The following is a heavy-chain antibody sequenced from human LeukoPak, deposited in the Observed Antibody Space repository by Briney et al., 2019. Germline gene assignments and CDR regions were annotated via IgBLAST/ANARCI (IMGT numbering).Heavy chain of an antibody. CDR2: YSSEWDRI. Sequence: GGPLRLSCAPSGLTLIHYALHWVRQATGEGLEHVSAYSSEWDRILYASSVKGRFTISRDNHKNTLYLKMRSLRAEHMAVFYCARCLFRGVWGTYFDYWGQGTLVTVSS. CDR3: ARCLFRGVWGTYFDY. CDR1: GLTLIHYA. J-gene: IGHJ4*02. V-gene: IGHV3-64*01. D-gene: IGHD3-16*01.